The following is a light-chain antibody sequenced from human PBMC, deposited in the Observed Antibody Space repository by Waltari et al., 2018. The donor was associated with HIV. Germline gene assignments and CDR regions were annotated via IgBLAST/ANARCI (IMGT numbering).Light chain of an antibody. CDR3: QQCSNWPPCA. CDR1: QSVGSY. Sequence: EIVLTQSPATLSFSPGARATLSCRASQSVGSYLACYQQKPDQTPRLRLYVASNRATGIPARFSGSGSGTDFTLTISSLEPEDFPIYYCQQCSNWPPCAFGQGTKLEI. V-gene: IGKV3-11*01. J-gene: IGKJ2*01. CDR2: VAS.